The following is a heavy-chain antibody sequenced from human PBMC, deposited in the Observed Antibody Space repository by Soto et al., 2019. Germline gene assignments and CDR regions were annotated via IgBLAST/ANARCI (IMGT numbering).Heavy chain of an antibody. V-gene: IGHV2-5*02. CDR1: GFSLSTSGVG. CDR3: AHHDIQQSFDY. CDR2: IYWDDDK. Sequence: QITLKESGPTLVKPTQTLTLTCTFSGFSLSTSGVGVGWIRQPPGKALEWLALIYWDDDKRYSPSLKSRLTPTTXTSKTQVVLTMTNMAPVDTATYYCAHHDIQQSFDYWGQGTLVTVSS. J-gene: IGHJ4*02. D-gene: IGHD3-9*01.